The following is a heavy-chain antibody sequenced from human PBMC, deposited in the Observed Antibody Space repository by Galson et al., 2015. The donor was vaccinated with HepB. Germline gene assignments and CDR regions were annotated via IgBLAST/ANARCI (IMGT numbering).Heavy chain of an antibody. D-gene: IGHD6-19*01. V-gene: IGHV2-5*01. Sequence: PALVKPTQTLTLTCTFSGFSLNSSGVGVGWIRQPPGKALEWLALIYWNDNKRYSPSLKSRLTITKDTSKNQVVLTMTNMDPADTATYYCVHGYTNGWYDLHFDYWGQGTLVTVSS. CDR3: VHGYTNGWYDLHFDY. CDR2: IYWNDNK. CDR1: GFSLNSSGVG. J-gene: IGHJ4*02.